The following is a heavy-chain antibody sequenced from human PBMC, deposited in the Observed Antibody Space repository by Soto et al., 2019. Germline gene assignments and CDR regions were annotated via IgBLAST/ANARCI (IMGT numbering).Heavy chain of an antibody. Sequence: SETLSLTCTVSGGSISSYYWSWIRQPPGKGLEWIGYIYYSGSTNYNPSLKSRVTISVGTSKNQFSLKLSSVTAADTAVYYCARERMAYYYYGMDVWGQGTTVTVS. CDR1: GGSISSYY. CDR3: ARERMAYYYYGMDV. CDR2: IYYSGST. V-gene: IGHV4-59*01. D-gene: IGHD2-8*01. J-gene: IGHJ6*02.